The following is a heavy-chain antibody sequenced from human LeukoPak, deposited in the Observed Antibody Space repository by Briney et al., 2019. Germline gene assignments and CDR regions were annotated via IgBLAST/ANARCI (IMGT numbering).Heavy chain of an antibody. CDR3: ARQEYCSGASCYTWFDP. D-gene: IGHD2-15*01. Sequence: PGESLKISCKGSGYSINNYWIAWARQMPGKGLEWMGIIYPADSDIRYSPSFQGQVTISADKSISTAYLQWNSLKASDTAMYYCARQEYCSGASCYTWFDPWGQGTLVTVSS. J-gene: IGHJ5*02. CDR1: GYSINNYW. CDR2: IYPADSDI. V-gene: IGHV5-51*01.